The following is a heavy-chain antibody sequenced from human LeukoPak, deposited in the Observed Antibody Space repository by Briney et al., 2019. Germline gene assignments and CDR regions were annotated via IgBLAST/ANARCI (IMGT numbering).Heavy chain of an antibody. CDR2: INPSGGST. J-gene: IGHJ5*02. CDR1: GYTFTSYY. CDR3: ARDLSEGVVPAYWFDP. V-gene: IGHV1-46*01. D-gene: IGHD2-2*01. Sequence: ASVKVSCKASGYTFTSYYMHWVRQAPGQGLEWMGIINPSGGSTSYAQKFQGRVTMTRDTSTSTVYMELSSLRSEDTAVYYCARDLSEGVVPAYWFDPWGQGTLVTVSS.